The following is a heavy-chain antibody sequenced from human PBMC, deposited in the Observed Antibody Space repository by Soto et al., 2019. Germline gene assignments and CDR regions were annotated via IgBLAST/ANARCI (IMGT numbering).Heavy chain of an antibody. CDR1: GGTFSSYI. CDR2: IIPILGIA. J-gene: IGHJ4*02. Sequence: QVQLVQSGAEVKKPGSSVKVSCKASGGTFSSYIISWVRQAPGQGLEWMGRIIPILGIANYAQKFQDRVTIAXDKSTSTAYMELSSLRSEDTAVYYCARFPQTAIVGAAYFDYWGQGTLVTVSS. CDR3: ARFPQTAIVGAAYFDY. D-gene: IGHD1-26*01. V-gene: IGHV1-69*02.